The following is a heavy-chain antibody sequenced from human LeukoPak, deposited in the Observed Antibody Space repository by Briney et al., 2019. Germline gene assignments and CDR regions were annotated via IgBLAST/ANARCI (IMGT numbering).Heavy chain of an antibody. J-gene: IGHJ6*03. D-gene: IGHD6-25*01. CDR1: GYIFTSYY. CDR3: ARALPHVRSGYYYYYMDV. CDR2: INPSGGST. Sequence: GASVKVSCKASGYIFTSYYIHWVRQAPGQGLEWMGIINPSGGSTGYAQKFQGRVTMTRDTSTSTVYMELNSLRSDDTAVYHCARALPHVRSGYYYYYMDVWAKGPRSPSP. V-gene: IGHV1-46*01.